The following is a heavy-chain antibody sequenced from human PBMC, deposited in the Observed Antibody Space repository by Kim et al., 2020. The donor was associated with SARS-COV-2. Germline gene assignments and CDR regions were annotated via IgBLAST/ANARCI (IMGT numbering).Heavy chain of an antibody. J-gene: IGHJ1*01. D-gene: IGHD2-21*02. CDR1: GFTFSSYA. Sequence: GGSLRLSCAASGFTFSSYAMSWVRQAPGKGLEWVSAISGSGGSTYYADSVKGRFTISRDNSKNTLYLQMNSLRAEDTAVYYCPKDKDSVCRSGGDCYLGYFQHWGQSTLVTVSS. V-gene: IGHV3-23*01. CDR2: ISGSGGST. CDR3: PKDKDSVCRSGGDCYLGYFQH.